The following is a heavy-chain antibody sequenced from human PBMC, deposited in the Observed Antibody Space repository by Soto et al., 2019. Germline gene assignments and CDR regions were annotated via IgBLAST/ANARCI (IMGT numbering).Heavy chain of an antibody. CDR2: INSDGSST. D-gene: IGHD1-26*01. Sequence: PGGSMELSCAASGVTFCSYLIHWVRQAPGKGLVWVSRINSDGSSTIYADSVKGRFTISRDNAKNTLYLQMNSLRTEDTAVYYCASFSYSGSYFNFDYWGQGTLVTVSS. V-gene: IGHV3-74*01. CDR1: GVTFCSYL. J-gene: IGHJ4*02. CDR3: ASFSYSGSYFNFDY.